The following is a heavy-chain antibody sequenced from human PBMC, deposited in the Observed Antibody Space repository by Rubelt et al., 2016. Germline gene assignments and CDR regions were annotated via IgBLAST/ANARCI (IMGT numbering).Heavy chain of an antibody. Sequence: QLQLQESGPGLVKPSETLSLTCTVSGGSISSSSYYWGWIRQPPGKGLEWIGSIYYSGSTYYNPSPKSRVTISVDTSKNQFSLKLSSVTAADTAVYYCARDRPSDYYYGMDVWGQGTTVTVSS. CDR3: ARDRPSDYYYGMDV. V-gene: IGHV4-39*02. J-gene: IGHJ6*02. CDR2: IYYSGST. CDR1: GGSISSSSYY.